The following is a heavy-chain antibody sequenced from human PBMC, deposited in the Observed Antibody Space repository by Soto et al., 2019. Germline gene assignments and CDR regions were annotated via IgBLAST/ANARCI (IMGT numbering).Heavy chain of an antibody. J-gene: IGHJ3*02. Sequence: SETLSLTCTVSGGSVSSGSYYWSWIRQPPGKGLEWIGYIYYSGSTNYNPSLKSRVTISVDTSKNQFSLKLSSVTAADTAVYYCARDLPPHCTKCVCYSHSGDFDIWGQGTMVTVAS. CDR1: GGSVSSGSYY. V-gene: IGHV4-61*01. CDR3: ARDLPPHCTKCVCYSHSGDFDI. D-gene: IGHD2-8*01. CDR2: IYYSGST.